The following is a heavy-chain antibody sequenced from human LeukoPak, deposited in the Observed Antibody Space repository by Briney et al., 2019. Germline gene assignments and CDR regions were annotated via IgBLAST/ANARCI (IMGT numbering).Heavy chain of an antibody. D-gene: IGHD6-19*01. CDR3: AKDGSGGWYFEY. CDR1: GFTFSSYA. J-gene: IGHJ4*02. V-gene: IGHV3-23*01. CDR2: ISGSGGST. Sequence: GGSLRLSWAASGFTFSSYAMSWVRQAPGKGLEWVSAISGSGGSTYYADSVKGRFTLSRDNSKNPLYLQMNSLRTEETDVYYFAKDGSGGWYFEYWGQGAMVTVFS.